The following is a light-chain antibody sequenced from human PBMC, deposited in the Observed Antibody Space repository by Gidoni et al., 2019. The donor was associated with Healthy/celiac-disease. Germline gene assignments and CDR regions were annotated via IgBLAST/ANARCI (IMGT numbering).Light chain of an antibody. V-gene: IGKV1-5*03. CDR3: QQYNSYSRET. CDR1: QSISSW. Sequence: DIQMTQSPSTLSASVGDRVTITCRASQSISSWLAWYQQKPGKAPKLLIYKASSLESGVPSRFSGSGSGTEFTLTISSLQPDDFATYYCQQYNSYSRETFXXXTKVEIK. CDR2: KAS. J-gene: IGKJ1*01.